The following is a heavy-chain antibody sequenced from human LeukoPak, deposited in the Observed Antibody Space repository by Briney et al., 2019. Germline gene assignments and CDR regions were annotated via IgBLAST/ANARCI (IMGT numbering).Heavy chain of an antibody. D-gene: IGHD1-26*01. V-gene: IGHV3-64D*09. CDR1: GFTFSNFA. CDR2: ISTNGGST. J-gene: IGHJ1*01. CDR3: VRAYSGSYYYSQYFQH. Sequence: GGSLRLSCPASGFTFSNFAMHWVRQAPGKGLEYVSVISTNGGSTYYADSVKGRFTISRDNSKNTLYLQMSSLRAEDTAVYYCVRAYSGSYYYSQYFQHWGQGTLVTVSS.